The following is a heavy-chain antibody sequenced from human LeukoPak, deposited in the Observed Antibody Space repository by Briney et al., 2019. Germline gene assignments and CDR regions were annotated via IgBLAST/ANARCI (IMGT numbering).Heavy chain of an antibody. CDR1: GFIFSRHG. D-gene: IGHD3-16*01. Sequence: GGTLRLSCAGSGFIFSRHGMTWVRQAPGKGLEWVSALSGTGDSTYYAASVKGRFTISRDNSKNTLYLQMKSLRADDTALYYCARGEPATPASLDYWGQGTLVTVSS. CDR2: LSGTGDST. V-gene: IGHV3-23*01. J-gene: IGHJ4*02. CDR3: ARGEPATPASLDY.